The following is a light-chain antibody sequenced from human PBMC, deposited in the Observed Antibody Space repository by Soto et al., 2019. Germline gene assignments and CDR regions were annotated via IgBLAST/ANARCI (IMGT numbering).Light chain of an antibody. CDR2: EVS. V-gene: IGLV2-14*01. CDR1: GSDVGGYKY. CDR3: SSYSTSTTLGV. Sequence: QSVLTQPASVSGSPGQTISIPCTGTGSDVGGYKYVSWYQQHPGKAPKLIIYEVSGRHSGVSNRFSGSKSGNTASLTISGLQAEDEADYYCSSYSTSTTLGVFGTGTKVTVL. J-gene: IGLJ1*01.